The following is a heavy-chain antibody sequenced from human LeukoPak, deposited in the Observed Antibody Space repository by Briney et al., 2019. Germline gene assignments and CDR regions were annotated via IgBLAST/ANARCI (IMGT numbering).Heavy chain of an antibody. CDR1: GGSFSGYY. CDR2: INHSGST. D-gene: IGHD5-18*01. Sequence: SETLSLTCAVYGGSFSGYYWSWIRQPPGKGLEWIGEINHSGSTNYNPSLKSRVTISVDTSKNQFSLKLSSVTAADTAVYYCARGKYRGYSYGYNYWGQGTLVTVSS. V-gene: IGHV4-34*01. CDR3: ARGKYRGYSYGYNY. J-gene: IGHJ4*02.